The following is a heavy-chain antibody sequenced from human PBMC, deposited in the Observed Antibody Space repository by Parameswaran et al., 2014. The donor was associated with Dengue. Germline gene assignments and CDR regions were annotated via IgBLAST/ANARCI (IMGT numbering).Heavy chain of an antibody. J-gene: IGHJ6*02. CDR2: IYTSGST. Sequence: RWIRQPPGKGLEWIGRIYTSGSTNYNPSLKSRVTISVDTSKNQFSLKLSSVTAADTAVYYCARAPRSITMVRGVTPWYYGMDVWGQGTTVTVSS. D-gene: IGHD3-10*01. V-gene: IGHV4-61*02. CDR3: ARAPRSITMVRGVTPWYYGMDV.